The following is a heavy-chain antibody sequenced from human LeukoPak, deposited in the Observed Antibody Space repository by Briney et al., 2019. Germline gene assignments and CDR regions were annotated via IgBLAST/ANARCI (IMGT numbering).Heavy chain of an antibody. J-gene: IGHJ3*02. V-gene: IGHV1-18*01. CDR2: ISASNGNT. Sequence: ASVKVSCKASGYTFSSNGISWVRQAPGQGLEWMGWISASNGNTNYAQKFQGRVTMTTDTSTSTAYMELRSMRSDDTAVYYCARHKPYGSGSFDTFDIWGQGTMVTVSS. D-gene: IGHD3-10*01. CDR1: GYTFSSNG. CDR3: ARHKPYGSGSFDTFDI.